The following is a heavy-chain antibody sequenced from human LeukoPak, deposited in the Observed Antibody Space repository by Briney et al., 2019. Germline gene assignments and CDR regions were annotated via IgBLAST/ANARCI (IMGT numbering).Heavy chain of an antibody. CDR2: IKQDGSEK. V-gene: IGHV3-7*01. D-gene: IGHD3-3*01. Sequence: GGSLRLSCAASGFIFSSYWMSWVRQAPGKGLEWVANIKQDGSEKYYVDSVKGRFTVSRDNAKNSLYLQMNSLRAEDTAVYYCARETPLGGRFLEWLLGGPFDYWGQGTLVTVSS. CDR3: ARETPLGGRFLEWLLGGPFDY. CDR1: GFIFSSYW. J-gene: IGHJ4*02.